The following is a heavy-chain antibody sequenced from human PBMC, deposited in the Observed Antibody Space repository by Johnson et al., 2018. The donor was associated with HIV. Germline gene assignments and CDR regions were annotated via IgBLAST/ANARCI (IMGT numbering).Heavy chain of an antibody. CDR2: INWNGDTP. CDR1: GFIFENYG. CDR3: ATLTVRSRAFDI. V-gene: IGHV3-20*04. J-gene: IGHJ3*02. Sequence: MQLVESGGSVVRPGGSLRLSCLGTGFIFENYGMSWVRQAPGKGLQWVSGINWNGDTPTYADSVKGRFTVSRDHAKRSLYLQLNSLRDDDTALYYCATLTVRSRAFDIWGQGTLVTVSS. D-gene: IGHD4-17*01.